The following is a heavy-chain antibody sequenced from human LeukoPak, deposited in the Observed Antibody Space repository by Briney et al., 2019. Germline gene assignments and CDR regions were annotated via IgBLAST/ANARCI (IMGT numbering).Heavy chain of an antibody. D-gene: IGHD6-13*01. V-gene: IGHV2-5*01. CDR2: NYWNDDK. Sequence: SGPTLVNPTQTLTLTCTLSGFSLSTSGVGVGWIRQPPGKALEWLAVNYWNDDKRYSPSLKSRLTIIKDTSKNQVVLTMTNVDPVDEATYYCLHVDRTISWSRFEYWGQGTLVTVSS. CDR3: LHVDRTISWSRFEY. CDR1: GFSLSTSGVG. J-gene: IGHJ4*02.